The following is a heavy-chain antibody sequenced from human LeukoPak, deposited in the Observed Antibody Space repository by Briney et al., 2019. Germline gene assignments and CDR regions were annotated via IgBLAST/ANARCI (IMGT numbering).Heavy chain of an antibody. Sequence: GGSLRLSCAASGFIFSSYSMNWVRQAPGKGLEWVSSITSTSIYIYYIDSVKGRFTISRDNAKNSLYLQMNSLRAEDTAVYYCARGSVESGYGLDYWGQGTLVTVSS. CDR2: ITSTSIYI. D-gene: IGHD5-12*01. V-gene: IGHV3-21*01. CDR3: ARGSVESGYGLDY. J-gene: IGHJ4*02. CDR1: GFIFSSYS.